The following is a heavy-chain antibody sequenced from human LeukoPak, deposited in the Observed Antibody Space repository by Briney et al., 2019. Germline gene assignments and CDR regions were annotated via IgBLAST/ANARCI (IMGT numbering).Heavy chain of an antibody. CDR3: ARPGYCSSTSCYRYDY. D-gene: IGHD2-2*01. V-gene: IGHV4-39*01. Sequence: PSETLSLTCTVSGGSISSSSYYWGWIRQPPGKGPEWIGSIYYSGSTYYNPSLKSRVTISVDTSKNQFSLKLSSVTAADTAVYYCARPGYCSSTSCYRYDYWGQGTLVTVSS. J-gene: IGHJ4*02. CDR2: IYYSGST. CDR1: GGSISSSSYY.